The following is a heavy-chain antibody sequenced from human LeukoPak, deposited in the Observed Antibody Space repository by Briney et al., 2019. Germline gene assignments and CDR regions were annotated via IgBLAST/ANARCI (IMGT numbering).Heavy chain of an antibody. J-gene: IGHJ5*02. V-gene: IGHV3-11*04. CDR3: ARALFLGDWFDP. CDR2: ISRSGSTK. CDR1: GFTFSDYN. Sequence: GGSLRLSCAASGFTFSDYNMRWIRQAPGKGLEWVSSISRSGSTKYYADSVKGRFTISRDNAKSTLYLQMNSLRAEDTAVYYCARALFLGDWFDPWGQGTLVTVSS. D-gene: IGHD3-16*01.